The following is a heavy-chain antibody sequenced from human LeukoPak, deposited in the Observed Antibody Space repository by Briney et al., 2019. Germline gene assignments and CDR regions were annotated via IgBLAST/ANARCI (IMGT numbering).Heavy chain of an antibody. D-gene: IGHD5-12*01. Sequence: PGGSLRLSCAASGLTLNDHHMSWIRQAPGKGLEWVSSISSSSSYIYYADSVKGRFTISRDNAKNSLYLQMNSLRAEDTAVYYCARDKGYAPSYYMDVWGKGTTVTVSS. J-gene: IGHJ6*03. CDR2: ISSSSSYI. CDR1: GLTLNDHH. V-gene: IGHV3-11*06. CDR3: ARDKGYAPSYYMDV.